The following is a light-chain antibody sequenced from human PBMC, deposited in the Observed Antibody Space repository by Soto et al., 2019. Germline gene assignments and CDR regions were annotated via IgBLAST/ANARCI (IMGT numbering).Light chain of an antibody. CDR2: GSS. V-gene: IGKV3-20*01. J-gene: IGKJ2*01. CDR1: QSIINNY. Sequence: EVVLTQSPGTLSLSPGERATLSCRASQSIINNYLAWYQQRPGQAPRLLIYGSSDRATGIPGRFSGSGSGTDFTLTISRLEPEDFAVYYCHQYGSSPPYTFGQGNKVEI. CDR3: HQYGSSPPYT.